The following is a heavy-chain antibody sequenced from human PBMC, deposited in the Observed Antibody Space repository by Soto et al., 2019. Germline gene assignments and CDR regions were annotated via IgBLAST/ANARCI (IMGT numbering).Heavy chain of an antibody. Sequence: QVQLVQSGAEVKKPGSSVKVSCKASGGTFSSYAISWVRQAPGQGLEWMGGIIPIFGTADYAQKFQGRATITADESTSTAYVELSSLSSEDTAVYYCAKNPENYDYGMDVWGQGTTVTVSS. V-gene: IGHV1-69*12. CDR3: AKNPENYDYGMDV. CDR2: IIPIFGTA. CDR1: GGTFSSYA. J-gene: IGHJ6*02.